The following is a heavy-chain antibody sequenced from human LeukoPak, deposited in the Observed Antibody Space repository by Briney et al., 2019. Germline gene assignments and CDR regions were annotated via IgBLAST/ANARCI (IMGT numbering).Heavy chain of an antibody. CDR1: GGSFSSYC. CDR2: IYASGTT. CDR3: ARDSPYYYYHYIDV. V-gene: IGHV4-4*07. J-gene: IGHJ6*03. Sequence: PSETLSLTCTASGGSFSSYCLAWIRQPAGKGLEWIGRIYASGTTNYNPSLKGRVTVSEDKSKNQFSLKLTSVTAADTAVYYCARDSPYYYYHYIDVWGKGTTVTVSS.